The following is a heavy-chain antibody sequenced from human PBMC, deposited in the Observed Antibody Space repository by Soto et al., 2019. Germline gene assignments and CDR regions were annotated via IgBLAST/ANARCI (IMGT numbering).Heavy chain of an antibody. CDR2: IHYSGTT. V-gene: IGHV4-31*03. Sequence: SETLSLTVTGSGGSISKGDSYGNWIRQHPVKGLEWIGYIHYSGTTLYNPSLKSRITISVDTSNNQFSLNLSSVTAADTAMYYCARTPQGFDFWGQGTLVTVSS. CDR3: ARTPQGFDF. J-gene: IGHJ4*02. D-gene: IGHD2-15*01. CDR1: GGSISKGDSY.